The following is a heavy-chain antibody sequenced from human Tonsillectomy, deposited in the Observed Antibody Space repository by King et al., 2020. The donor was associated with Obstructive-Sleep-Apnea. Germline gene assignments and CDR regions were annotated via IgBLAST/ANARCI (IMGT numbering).Heavy chain of an antibody. D-gene: IGHD2-15*01. J-gene: IGHJ4*02. CDR3: ARVTVGYCSGGSCYEDY. Sequence: VQLVESGGGVVQPGRSLRLSYAASGFTFSSYAMHWVRQAPGKGLEWVAVISYDGSNKYYADSVKGRFTISRDNSKNTLYLQMNSLRAEDTAVYYCARVTVGYCSGGSCYEDYWGQGTLVTVSS. CDR1: GFTFSSYA. CDR2: ISYDGSNK. V-gene: IGHV3-30*04.